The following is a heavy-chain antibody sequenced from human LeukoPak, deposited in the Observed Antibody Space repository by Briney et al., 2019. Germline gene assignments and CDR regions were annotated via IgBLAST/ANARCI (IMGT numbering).Heavy chain of an antibody. CDR1: GGSTSSGGYY. Sequence: PSETLSLTCTVSGGSTSSGGYYWSWIRQHPGKGLEWIGYIYYSGSTNYNPSLKSRVTISVDTSKNQFSLKLSSVTAADTAVYYCARVVEDCSGGSCYSGYYGMDVWGQGTTVTVSS. J-gene: IGHJ6*02. CDR3: ARVVEDCSGGSCYSGYYGMDV. V-gene: IGHV4-61*08. D-gene: IGHD2-15*01. CDR2: IYYSGST.